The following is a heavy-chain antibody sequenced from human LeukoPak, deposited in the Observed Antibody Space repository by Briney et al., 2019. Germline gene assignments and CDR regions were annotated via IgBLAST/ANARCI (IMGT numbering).Heavy chain of an antibody. CDR2: MNPNSGNT. J-gene: IGHJ5*02. Sequence: ASVKVSCKASGYTFTSYDINWVRQATGQGLEWMGWMNPNSGNTGYAQKCQGRVTMTRNTSISTAYMELSSLRSEDTAVYYCAKDGRFLEWLLVLGGLGGKLDPWGQGTLVTVSS. CDR1: GYTFTSYD. V-gene: IGHV1-8*01. D-gene: IGHD3-3*01. CDR3: AKDGRFLEWLLVLGGLGGKLDP.